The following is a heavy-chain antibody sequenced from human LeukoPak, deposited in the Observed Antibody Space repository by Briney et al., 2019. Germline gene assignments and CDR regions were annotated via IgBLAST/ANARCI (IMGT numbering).Heavy chain of an antibody. CDR3: ARNVLPGYFDY. J-gene: IGHJ4*02. V-gene: IGHV3-74*01. D-gene: IGHD2-15*01. CDR2: INSDGSST. CDR1: GFTFSSYW. Sequence: GGSLRLSCAASGFTFSSYWMHWVRQAPGTGLVWVSRINSDGSSTSYADSVKGRFTISRDNAKNTLYLQMNSLRAEDTAVYYCARNVLPGYFDYWGQGTLVTVSS.